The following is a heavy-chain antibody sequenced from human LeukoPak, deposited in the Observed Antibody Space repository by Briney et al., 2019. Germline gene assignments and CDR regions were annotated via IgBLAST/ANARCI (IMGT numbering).Heavy chain of an antibody. V-gene: IGHV3-7*01. CDR2: IKQDGSEK. D-gene: IGHD3-10*01. Sequence: PGGSLRLSCAASGFTFSSYSMNWVRQAPGKGLEWVANIKQDGSEKYYVDSVKGRFTISRDNAKNSLYLQMNSLRAEDTAVYYCARDSPGDYWGQGTLVTVSS. J-gene: IGHJ4*02. CDR1: GFTFSSYS. CDR3: ARDSPGDY.